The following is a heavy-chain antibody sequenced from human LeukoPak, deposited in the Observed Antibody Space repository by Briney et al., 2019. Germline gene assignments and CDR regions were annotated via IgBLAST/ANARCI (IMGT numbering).Heavy chain of an antibody. J-gene: IGHJ4*02. V-gene: IGHV4-4*07. CDR2: ICTSGST. D-gene: IGHD6-6*01. CDR3: ARDPIHSSSRGYLNDY. Sequence: SETLSLTCTVSGGSISSYYWSWIRQPAGKGLEWIGRICTSGSTNYNPSLKSRVTMSVDTSKNQFSLKLSSVTAADTAVYYCARDPIHSSSRGYLNDYWGQGTLVTVSS. CDR1: GGSISSYY.